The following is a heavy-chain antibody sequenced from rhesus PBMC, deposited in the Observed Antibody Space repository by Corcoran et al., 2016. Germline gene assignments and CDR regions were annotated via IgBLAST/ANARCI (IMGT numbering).Heavy chain of an antibody. Sequence: QLQLQESGPGLVKPSETLSVTCAVSGGSISSSYRSWIRQAPGKGLEWIGYDYGSGSSTTYTPARKSRVTMSVDTPKTQLSLELSSVTAADPAVYYCASEGGGDVWGQGVLVTVSS. CDR2: DYGSGSST. V-gene: IGHV4-169*02. CDR1: GGSISSSY. J-gene: IGHJ5-2*01. CDR3: ASEGGGDV.